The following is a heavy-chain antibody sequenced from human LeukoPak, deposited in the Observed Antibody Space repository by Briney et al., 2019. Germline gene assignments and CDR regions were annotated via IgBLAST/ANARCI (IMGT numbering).Heavy chain of an antibody. CDR3: ARLIMVRGASDYYYYYMDV. CDR1: GYSFTSYW. J-gene: IGHJ6*03. V-gene: IGHV5-51*01. CDR2: IYPGDSDT. D-gene: IGHD3-10*01. Sequence: GESLKISCKGSGYSFTSYWIGWVRQMPGKGLEWMGIIYPGDSDTRYSPSLQGQVTISADKSISTAYLQWSSLKASDTAMYYCARLIMVRGASDYYYYYMDVWGKGATVTVSS.